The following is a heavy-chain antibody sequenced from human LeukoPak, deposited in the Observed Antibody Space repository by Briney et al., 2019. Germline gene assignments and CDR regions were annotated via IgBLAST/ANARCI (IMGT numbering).Heavy chain of an antibody. D-gene: IGHD3-10*01. J-gene: IGHJ4*02. CDR2: INGDGSTT. V-gene: IGHV3-74*03. CDR1: GFTFSTYW. CDR3: ARDYAGSPDY. Sequence: GGSLRLSCTASGFTFSTYWINGVRQSPGKGLVWVALINGDGSTTTHADYVKGRFTISRDNAKNTAYLQMNSLRDEDTAVYFCARDYAGSPDYWGQGTLVTVSA.